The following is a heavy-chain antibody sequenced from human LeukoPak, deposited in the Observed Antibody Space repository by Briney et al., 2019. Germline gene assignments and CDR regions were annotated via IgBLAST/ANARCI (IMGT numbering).Heavy chain of an antibody. V-gene: IGHV4-38-2*02. J-gene: IGHJ5*02. CDR3: ARDKITIPRWFDP. Sequence: SETLSLTCTVSGYSISSGYYWGWIRQTPGKGLEWIGSIYHSGSTYYNPPLERRITISVDTSKNQISLNLSSVTVADTAVYYCARDKITIPRWFDPWGQGTLVTVSS. D-gene: IGHD3-3*01. CDR1: GYSISSGYY. CDR2: IYHSGST.